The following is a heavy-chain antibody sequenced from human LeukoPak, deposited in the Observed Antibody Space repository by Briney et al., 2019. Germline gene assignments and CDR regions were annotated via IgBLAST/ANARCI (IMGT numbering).Heavy chain of an antibody. CDR1: GGSISSYY. J-gene: IGHJ4*02. CDR3: ARQLAVAGKAGFDY. V-gene: IGHV4-4*07. D-gene: IGHD6-19*01. CDR2: IYTAGST. Sequence: SETLSLTCTVSGGSISSYYWTWIRQPAGKGLEWICRIYTAGSTNYNPSLNSRVTMSVDTSKKQFTLKLNSVTAADTAVYYCARQLAVAGKAGFDYWGQGTLVPVPS.